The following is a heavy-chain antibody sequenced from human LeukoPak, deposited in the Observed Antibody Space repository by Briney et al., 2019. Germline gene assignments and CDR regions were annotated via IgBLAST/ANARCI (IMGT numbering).Heavy chain of an antibody. D-gene: IGHD1-1*01. CDR3: ARDPLERGVLGAFDT. CDR1: GYTFTIYG. CDR2: ISAYNGNT. J-gene: IGHJ3*02. V-gene: IGHV1-18*01. Sequence: ASVKVSCKASGYTFTIYGISWVRQAPGQGLEWMGWISAYNGNTNYAQKLQGRVTMTTDTSTSTAYMELRRLRSDDTAVYYCARDPLERGVLGAFDTWGQGTMVTVSS.